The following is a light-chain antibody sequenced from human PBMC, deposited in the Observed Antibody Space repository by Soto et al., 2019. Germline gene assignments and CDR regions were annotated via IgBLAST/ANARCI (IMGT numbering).Light chain of an antibody. Sequence: QSVLTQPPSVSGAPGQRVTISCTGSSSDIGAGFDVHWYQLLPGAAPKLLIHGNTNRPSGVPDRFSGSKSGTSASLAITGLLAEDEADYYCQSYDSSLPGSVFGGGTKVTVL. J-gene: IGLJ2*01. CDR1: SSDIGAGFD. CDR3: QSYDSSLPGSV. V-gene: IGLV1-40*01. CDR2: GNT.